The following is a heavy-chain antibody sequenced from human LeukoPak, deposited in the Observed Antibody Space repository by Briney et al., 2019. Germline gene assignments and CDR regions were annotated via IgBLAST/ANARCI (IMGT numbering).Heavy chain of an antibody. CDR3: ANYYYDTSGYKN. Sequence: PGGSLRLSCLGSGFNIRYFWLSWVRQAPGKGLEWVSGISSSGGRTYYADSVKGRFTISRDNSKNTLYLQMNSLRAEDTAVYYCANYYYDTSGYKNWGQGTLVTVSS. CDR2: ISSSGGRT. D-gene: IGHD3-22*01. J-gene: IGHJ4*02. V-gene: IGHV3-23*01. CDR1: GFNIRYFW.